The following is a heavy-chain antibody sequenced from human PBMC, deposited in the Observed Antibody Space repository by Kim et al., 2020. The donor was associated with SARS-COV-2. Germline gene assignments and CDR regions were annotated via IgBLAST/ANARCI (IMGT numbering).Heavy chain of an antibody. D-gene: IGHD3-10*01. V-gene: IGHV3-23*01. J-gene: IGHJ4*02. Sequence: KCRFTISRDNSKNTLYLQMNRLRAEDTAVYYCAKGYYGSGSYYMPSFFAYWGQGTLVTVSS. CDR3: AKGYYGSGSYYMPSFFAY.